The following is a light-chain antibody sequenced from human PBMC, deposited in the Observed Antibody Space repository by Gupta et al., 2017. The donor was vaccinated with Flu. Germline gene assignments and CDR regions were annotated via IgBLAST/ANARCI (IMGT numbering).Light chain of an antibody. CDR3: QSADSTETYVV. CDR2: KDS. Sequence: SSELTQPPPVAVSPGQAARITCSGDALPNQFAYWYQQKPGQAPVLVVRKDSEGPSGISDRFSGSSSGTTVTLTISGVQAEDEADYYCQSADSTETYVVFGGGTKLTVL. V-gene: IGLV3-25*03. CDR1: ALPNQF. J-gene: IGLJ2*01.